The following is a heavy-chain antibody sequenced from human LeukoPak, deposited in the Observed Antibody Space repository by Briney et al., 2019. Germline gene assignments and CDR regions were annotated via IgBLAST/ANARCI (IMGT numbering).Heavy chain of an antibody. J-gene: IGHJ4*02. CDR3: ARDDNWGFDY. CDR1: GFAFSDYS. V-gene: IGHV3-21*05. CDR2: TRGSGSGM. Sequence: GASLRLSCAASGFAFSDYSMNWVRQAPGQGLEWVANTRGSGSGMGSGHYYAGAVKGRFTISRDNAKNSLYLQMNSLRAEDTAFYYCARDDNWGFDYWGQGALVTVSS. D-gene: IGHD7-27*01.